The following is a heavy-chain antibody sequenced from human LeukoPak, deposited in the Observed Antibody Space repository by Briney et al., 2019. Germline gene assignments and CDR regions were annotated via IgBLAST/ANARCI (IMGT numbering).Heavy chain of an antibody. CDR3: ARLNAYNSVFDI. V-gene: IGHV4-39*07. CDR1: GGSISSSSYY. Sequence: PSETLSLTCTVSGGSISSSSYYWGWIRQPPGKGLEWIGSIYYSGNTYYNPSLKSRVTISADTSKNQFSLELSSVTAADTAVYYCARLNAYNSVFDIWGQGTMVTVSS. CDR2: IYYSGNT. D-gene: IGHD1-1*01. J-gene: IGHJ3*02.